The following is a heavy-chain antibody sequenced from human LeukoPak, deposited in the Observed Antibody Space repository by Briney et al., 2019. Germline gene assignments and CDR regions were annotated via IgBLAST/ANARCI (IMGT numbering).Heavy chain of an antibody. Sequence: GGSLRLSCAASGFTFSSSWMHWVRQAPGKGLVWVSRIHSDGSDTTYADSVKGRFTISRDNAKNTLYLQMNSLRAEDTAVYYCAREGNSGWRDDGFDIWGQGTMVTDSS. V-gene: IGHV3-74*01. D-gene: IGHD6-19*01. CDR2: IHSDGSDT. CDR1: GFTFSSSW. CDR3: AREGNSGWRDDGFDI. J-gene: IGHJ3*02.